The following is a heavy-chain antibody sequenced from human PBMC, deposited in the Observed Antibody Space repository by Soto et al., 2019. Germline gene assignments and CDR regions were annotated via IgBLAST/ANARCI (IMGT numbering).Heavy chain of an antibody. J-gene: IGHJ4*02. V-gene: IGHV1-18*04. Sequence: QVQLVQSGAEVKKPGASVKVSCKASGYTFTSYGISWVRQAPGQGLEWMGWISAYNGNTNYEQKLKGRDTMTTDTSTRTAYMEQRSMRTNDTAVYYCARGGRAGIAAAANDYWGQGTLVTVSS. CDR2: ISAYNGNT. CDR3: ARGGRAGIAAAANDY. D-gene: IGHD6-13*01. CDR1: GYTFTSYG.